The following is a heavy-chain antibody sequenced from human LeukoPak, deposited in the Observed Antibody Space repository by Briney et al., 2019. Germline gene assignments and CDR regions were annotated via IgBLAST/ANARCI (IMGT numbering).Heavy chain of an antibody. J-gene: IGHJ6*02. CDR3: ARDRAPNIYYGMDV. V-gene: IGHV3-23*01. CDR2: ISNSGGST. Sequence: GGSLRLSCAASGFTFSTYWMHWVRQAPGKGLEWVSIISNSGGSTYYTDSVKGRFTVSRDNSKDTLYLQMNSLRAEDTAIYYCARDRAPNIYYGMDVWGQGTTVTVSS. D-gene: IGHD2/OR15-2a*01. CDR1: GFTFSTYW.